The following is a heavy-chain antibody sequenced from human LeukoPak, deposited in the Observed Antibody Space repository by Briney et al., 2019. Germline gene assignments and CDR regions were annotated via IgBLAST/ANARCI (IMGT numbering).Heavy chain of an antibody. CDR2: IYYSGST. D-gene: IGHD2-2*01. J-gene: IGHJ3*02. Sequence: SETLSLTCTVSGGSISSYYWSWIRQPPGKGLEWIGYIYYSGSTNYNPSLKSRVTISVDTSKNQFSLKLSSVTAADTAVYYCARDQPSYCSSTSCYLPKGAFDIWGQGTMVTVSS. V-gene: IGHV4-59*01. CDR3: ARDQPSYCSSTSCYLPKGAFDI. CDR1: GGSISSYY.